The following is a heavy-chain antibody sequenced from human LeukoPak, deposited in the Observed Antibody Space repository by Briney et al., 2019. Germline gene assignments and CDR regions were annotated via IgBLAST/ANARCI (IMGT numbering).Heavy chain of an antibody. V-gene: IGHV1-69*04. D-gene: IGHD1-14*01. J-gene: IGHJ4*01. CDR2: IIPILGIA. Sequence: SVKVSCKASGGTFSSYAISWVRQAPGQGLEWMGRIIPILGIANYAQKFQGRVTITADKSTSTAYMELSSLRSEDTAVYYCASGPSPFLAGTFDYCGHGTLLT. CDR3: ASGPSPFLAGTFDY. CDR1: GGTFSSYA.